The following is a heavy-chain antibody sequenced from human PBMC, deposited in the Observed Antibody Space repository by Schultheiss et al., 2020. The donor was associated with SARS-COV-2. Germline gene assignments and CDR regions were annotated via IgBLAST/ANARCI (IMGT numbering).Heavy chain of an antibody. V-gene: IGHV1-18*04. Sequence: ASVKVSCKASGYTFTGYYMHWVRQAPGQGLEWMGWISAYNGNTNYAQKLQGRVTMTTDTSTSTAYMELRSLRSEDTAVYYCARLLQSGSYSNFDYWGQGTLVTVSS. CDR2: ISAYNGNT. D-gene: IGHD1-26*01. CDR3: ARLLQSGSYSNFDY. CDR1: GYTFTGYY. J-gene: IGHJ4*02.